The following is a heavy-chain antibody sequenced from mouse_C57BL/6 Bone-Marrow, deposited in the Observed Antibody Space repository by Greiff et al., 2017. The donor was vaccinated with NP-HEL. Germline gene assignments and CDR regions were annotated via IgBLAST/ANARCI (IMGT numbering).Heavy chain of an antibody. CDR2: IDPSDSYT. D-gene: IGHD2-2*01. Sequence: QVQLQQPGAELVRPGTSVKLSCKASGYTFTSYWMHWVKQRPGQGLEWIGVIDPSDSYTNYNQKFKGKATLTVDTSSSTAYMQLSSLTSEDSAVYDSERVSTMVKWFAYWGQGTLVTVSA. J-gene: IGHJ3*01. V-gene: IGHV1-59*01. CDR3: ERVSTMVKWFAY. CDR1: GYTFTSYW.